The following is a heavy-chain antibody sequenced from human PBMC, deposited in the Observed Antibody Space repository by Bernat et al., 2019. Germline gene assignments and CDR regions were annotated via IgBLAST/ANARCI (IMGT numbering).Heavy chain of an antibody. CDR3: AKTSSGWTVPFDY. D-gene: IGHD6-19*01. V-gene: IGHV3-23*01. J-gene: IGHJ4*02. CDR2: ISGSGGST. CDR1: GFTFSSYA. Sequence: EVQLLESGGGLVQPGGSLRLSCAASGFTFSSYAMSWVRQAPGKGLEWVSAISGSGGSTYYADSVKGRFTISRDNSKNMLYLQMNSLRAEDTAVYYCAKTSSGWTVPFDYWGQGTLVTVSS.